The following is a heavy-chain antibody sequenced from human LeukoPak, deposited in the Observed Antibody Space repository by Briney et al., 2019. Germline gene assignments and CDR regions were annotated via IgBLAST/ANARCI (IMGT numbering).Heavy chain of an antibody. Sequence: ASVKVSCKASGGTFSSYAISWVRQAPGQGLEWMGGIIPIFGTANYAQKFQGRVTITADESASTAYMELNSLRSEDTAVYYCARRGNWNDADYWGQGTLVTVSS. CDR1: GGTFSSYA. V-gene: IGHV1-69*13. J-gene: IGHJ4*02. CDR2: IIPIFGTA. D-gene: IGHD1-1*01. CDR3: ARRGNWNDADY.